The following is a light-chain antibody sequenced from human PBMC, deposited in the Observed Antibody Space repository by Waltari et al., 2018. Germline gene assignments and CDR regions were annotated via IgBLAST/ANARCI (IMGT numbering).Light chain of an antibody. CDR1: SSNIGSNP. V-gene: IGLV1-44*01. CDR2: GGK. J-gene: IGLJ3*02. CDR3: ATWDESLRGRV. Sequence: QSVLTQPPSTSATPGQRVPISCSGSSSNIGSNPVSWFQQLPGTAPKLLIYGGKWRPSGVSDGFAGSTSGTSASLASSGLQSEDEADYYCATWDESLRGRVFGGGTKLTVL.